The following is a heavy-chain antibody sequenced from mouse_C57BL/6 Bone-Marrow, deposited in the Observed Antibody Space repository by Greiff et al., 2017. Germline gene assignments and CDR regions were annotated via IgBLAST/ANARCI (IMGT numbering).Heavy chain of an antibody. CDR2: ISSGGSYN. V-gene: IGHV5-6*01. Sequence: EVKLMESGGDLVKPGGSLKFSCAASGFNFSSYGMSWVRQTPDKRLEWVATISSGGSYNYYPDSVKGRFTISRDNAKNTQYLQMSSLKSEDTAMYYCARYGYFDVWGTGTTVTVSS. CDR3: ARYGYFDV. CDR1: GFNFSSYG. J-gene: IGHJ1*03.